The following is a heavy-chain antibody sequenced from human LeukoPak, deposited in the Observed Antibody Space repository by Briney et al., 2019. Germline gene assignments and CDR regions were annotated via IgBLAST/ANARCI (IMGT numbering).Heavy chain of an antibody. CDR3: AKRETVTSPMDV. CDR1: GFTFSSYG. J-gene: IGHJ6*03. V-gene: IGHV3-30*02. Sequence: AGGSLRLSCAASGFTFSSYGMHWVRQAPGKGLEWVAFIRYDGSNKYYADSVKGRFTISRDSSKNTLYLQMNSLRAEDTAVYYCAKRETVTSPMDVWGKGTTVTVSS. D-gene: IGHD4-11*01. CDR2: IRYDGSNK.